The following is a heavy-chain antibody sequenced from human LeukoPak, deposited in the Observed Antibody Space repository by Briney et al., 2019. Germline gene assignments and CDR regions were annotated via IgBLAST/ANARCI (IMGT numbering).Heavy chain of an antibody. CDR2: ISYDGSNK. CDR1: GFTFSSYG. J-gene: IGHJ4*02. D-gene: IGHD6-13*01. Sequence: GGSLRLSCAASGFTFSSYGMHWVRQAPGKGLEWVAVISYDGSNKYYADSVKGRFTISRDNSKNTLHLQMNSLRAEDTAVYYCAKDLSIAAAGFDYWGQGTLVTVSS. V-gene: IGHV3-30*18. CDR3: AKDLSIAAAGFDY.